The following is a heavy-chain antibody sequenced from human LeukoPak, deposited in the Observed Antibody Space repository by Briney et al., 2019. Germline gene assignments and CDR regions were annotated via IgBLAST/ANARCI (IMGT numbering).Heavy chain of an antibody. CDR3: ARAYQPPPDAFDI. Sequence: GASVKVSRKASGGTFSSYAISWVRQAPGQGLEWMGRIIPIFGTANYAQKFQGRVTITTDESTSTAYMELSSLRSEDTAVYYCARAYQPPPDAFDIWGQGTMVTVSS. D-gene: IGHD2-2*01. V-gene: IGHV1-69*05. CDR1: GGTFSSYA. J-gene: IGHJ3*02. CDR2: IIPIFGTA.